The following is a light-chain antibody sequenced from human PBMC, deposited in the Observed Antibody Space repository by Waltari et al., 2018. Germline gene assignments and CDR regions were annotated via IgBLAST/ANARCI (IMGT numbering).Light chain of an antibody. J-gene: IGLJ1*01. CDR2: DVS. V-gene: IGLV2-11*01. Sequence: QSALTQPRSVSGSPGQSVTISCTGASGDVGGYNYVSWYQQPPGKAPKLMIYDVSKRPSGVPDRFFGSKSGDTASLTISWLRAEDEADYYCCSYAGRYSYVFGTGTKVTVL. CDR1: SGDVGGYNY. CDR3: CSYAGRYSYV.